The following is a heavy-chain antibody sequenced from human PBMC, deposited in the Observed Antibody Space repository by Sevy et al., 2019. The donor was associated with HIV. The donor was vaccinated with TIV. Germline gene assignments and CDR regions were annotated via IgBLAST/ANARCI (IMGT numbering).Heavy chain of an antibody. CDR3: ARDWSFDY. CDR1: TFTLSNYG. J-gene: IGHJ4*02. CDR2: ISIDGNNK. Sequence: GGSLRLSCAASTFTLSNYGFHWVRQTPDKGLEWVSFISIDGNNKLYADSVKGRFTISRDISNNTLSLQMNGLRAEDTAVYYCARDWSFDYWGQGTLVTVSS. V-gene: IGHV3-30*03. D-gene: IGHD3-3*01.